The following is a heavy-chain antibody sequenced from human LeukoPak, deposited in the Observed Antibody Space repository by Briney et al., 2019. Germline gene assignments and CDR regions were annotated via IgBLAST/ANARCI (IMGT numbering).Heavy chain of an antibody. V-gene: IGHV1-69*13. J-gene: IGHJ4*02. Sequence: ASVKVSCMASGGTFSNYAISWVRQAPRQGLEWMGGIIPIFDAADNAQKFQGRLTNTADESTSTAYMELSSLRAEDTAVYYWARDLLGSATSYSSGAWDYWGQGTLVTVSS. CDR2: IIPIFDAA. CDR1: GGTFSNYA. CDR3: ARDLLGSATSYSSGAWDY. D-gene: IGHD3-9*01.